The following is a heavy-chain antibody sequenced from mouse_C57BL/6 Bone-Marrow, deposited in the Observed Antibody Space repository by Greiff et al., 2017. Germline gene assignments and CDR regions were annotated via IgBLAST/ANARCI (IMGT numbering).Heavy chain of an antibody. D-gene: IGHD4-1*01. CDR1: EYEFPSHD. Sequence: EVKLMESGGGLVQPGESLKLSCESNEYEFPSHDMSWVRKTPEKRLELVAAINSDGGSTYYPDTMERRFIISRDNTKKTLYLQMSSLRSEDTALYYCARQLGHYYAMDYWGQGTSVTVSS. CDR2: INSDGGST. CDR3: ARQLGHYYAMDY. V-gene: IGHV5-2*01. J-gene: IGHJ4*01.